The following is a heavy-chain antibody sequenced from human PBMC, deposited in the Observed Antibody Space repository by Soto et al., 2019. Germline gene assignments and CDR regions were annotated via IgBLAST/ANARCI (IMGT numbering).Heavy chain of an antibody. CDR2: ISYGGGTT. V-gene: IGHV3-23*01. CDR3: AKNPGYYYDSTGYHFDY. Sequence: GGSLRLFFAASEFTVSNYAMSWVRHAPGKGLEWGSAISYGGGTTYYADSVKGRFTTSRDNSKNTLYLQMNSLRAEDTAVYYCAKNPGYYYDSTGYHFDYWGQETLVTVSS. D-gene: IGHD3-22*01. J-gene: IGHJ4*02. CDR1: EFTVSNYA.